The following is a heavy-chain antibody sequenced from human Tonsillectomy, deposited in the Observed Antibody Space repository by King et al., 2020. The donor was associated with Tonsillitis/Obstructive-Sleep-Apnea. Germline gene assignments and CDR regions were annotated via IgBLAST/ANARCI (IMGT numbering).Heavy chain of an antibody. J-gene: IGHJ3*02. CDR1: GGAISSGDNY. V-gene: IGHV4-30-4*01. CDR2: ISSSGVT. Sequence: QLQESGPGLVEPSQTLSLRCSVSGGAISSGDNYWTWLRQSPGKGLEWIGHISSSGVTHDNPSLKSRVGISVEMSKNQFLLNLSSVTAADTAAYYCARGDGNYDSVNGSLGAFHIWGQGTLVAVSS. D-gene: IGHD3-9*01. CDR3: ARGDGNYDSVNGSLGAFHI.